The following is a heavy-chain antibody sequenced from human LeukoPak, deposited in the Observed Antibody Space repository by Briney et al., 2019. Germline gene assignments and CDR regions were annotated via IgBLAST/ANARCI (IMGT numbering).Heavy chain of an antibody. CDR1: GFTFSSYA. CDR2: ISGSGGST. Sequence: GGSLRLSCAASGFTFSSYAMSWVRQAPGKGLEWVSAISGSGGSTYYADSVKGRFTISRDNSKNTLYLQMNSLRAEGTAVYYCAKYSLQLWDNFEYWGQGTLVTVSS. D-gene: IGHD5-18*01. CDR3: AKYSLQLWDNFEY. J-gene: IGHJ4*02. V-gene: IGHV3-23*01.